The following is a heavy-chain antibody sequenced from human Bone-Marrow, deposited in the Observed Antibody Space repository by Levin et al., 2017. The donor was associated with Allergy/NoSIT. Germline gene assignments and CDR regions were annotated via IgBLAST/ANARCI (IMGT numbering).Heavy chain of an antibody. V-gene: IGHV5-51*01. CDR2: VYPGGADT. Sequence: GESLKISCKGVGYSFINYWIVWVRQMPGKGMEWNGIVYPGGADTRYSPSFDGQVTISAHQSSNTAYLHWRSLKTSDTAVYYCARRGIFGGNWFDPWGQGTLVTVSS. CDR1: GYSFINYW. J-gene: IGHJ5*02. CDR3: ARRGIFGGNWFDP. D-gene: IGHD3-3*01.